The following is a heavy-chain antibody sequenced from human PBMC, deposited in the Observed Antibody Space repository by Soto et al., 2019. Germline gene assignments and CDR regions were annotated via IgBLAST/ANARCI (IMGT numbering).Heavy chain of an antibody. V-gene: IGHV3-30*18. D-gene: IGHD3-16*01. CDR2: ISYDGSIK. J-gene: IGHJ4*02. Sequence: QVQLVESGGGVVQPGRSLRLSCAASGFTFNTYGMHWVRQAPGKGLEWVAVISYDGSIKYYSDSVKGRFTISRDNSKNTLYLQMNSLRPEDTAGYYCANGGEIMITFGGGYFDYWGQGTLVTGSS. CDR3: ANGGEIMITFGGGYFDY. CDR1: GFTFNTYG.